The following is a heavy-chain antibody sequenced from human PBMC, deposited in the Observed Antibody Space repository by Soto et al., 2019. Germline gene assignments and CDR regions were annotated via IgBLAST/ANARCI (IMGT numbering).Heavy chain of an antibody. D-gene: IGHD5-12*01. CDR2: FFIGGNT. CDR3: ANDPGYSLDY. J-gene: IGHJ4*02. CDR1: GGSITGGSISSTTYY. V-gene: IGHV4-39*01. Sequence: SETLSLTCTVSGGSITGGSISSTTYYWGWMRQPPGKGLEWIASFFIGGNTYYNPSLKSRVTISVDTSKNQFSLQLNSVTPEDAAVYYCANDPGYSLDYWGQGTQVTVSS.